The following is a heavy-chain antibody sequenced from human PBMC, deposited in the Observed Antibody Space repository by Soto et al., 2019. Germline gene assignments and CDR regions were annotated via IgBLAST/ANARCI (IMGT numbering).Heavy chain of an antibody. CDR3: ASARATIAAAAIFDC. V-gene: IGHV4-4*02. CDR1: GGSISTSNW. CDR2: VYRTGST. Sequence: QVQLQESGPGLVKPSGTLSLTCAVSGGSISTSNWWSWVRQPPGKGLEWIGEVYRTGSTNYNPSLESRVIVSVDKSKNQFSLKLTSVTAADTAVYYCASARATIAAAAIFDCWGQGTLVTVSS. D-gene: IGHD6-13*01. J-gene: IGHJ4*02.